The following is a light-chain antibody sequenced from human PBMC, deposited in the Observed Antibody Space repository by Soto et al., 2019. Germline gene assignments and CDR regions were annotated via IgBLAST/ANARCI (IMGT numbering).Light chain of an antibody. Sequence: DIQMTQSPSSLSASVGDRVTITGRASQSISSYLNWYQQKPGKAPKFLMYAASSLQSGVSSRFSGSGSGTDFTLTIRSLQPEDFATYYCQQRYSTPWTFGQGTQVAIK. J-gene: IGKJ1*01. CDR1: QSISSY. V-gene: IGKV1-39*01. CDR2: AAS. CDR3: QQRYSTPWT.